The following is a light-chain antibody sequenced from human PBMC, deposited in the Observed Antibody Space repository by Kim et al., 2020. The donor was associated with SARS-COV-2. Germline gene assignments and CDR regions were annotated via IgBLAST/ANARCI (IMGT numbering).Light chain of an antibody. CDR1: TGSIASRF. V-gene: IGLV6-57*04. J-gene: IGLJ2*01. Sequence: NFMLTQPHSVSESPGKTVTISCTRSTGSIASRFVQWYQQCPGSVPTTVIYENNERPSGVPDRFSGSIDSSSNSASLTISGLKPEDEADYYCHSYDSDSQVFGGGTQLTVL. CDR3: HSYDSDSQV. CDR2: ENN.